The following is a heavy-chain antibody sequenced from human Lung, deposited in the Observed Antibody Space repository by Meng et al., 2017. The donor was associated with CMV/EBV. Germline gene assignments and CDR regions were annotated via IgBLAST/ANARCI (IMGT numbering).Heavy chain of an antibody. V-gene: IGHV3-48*04. J-gene: IGHJ4*02. CDR2: ISSSSSTI. CDR1: GFTFSSYT. D-gene: IGHD1-26*01. CDR3: ARGGGSYSGDY. Sequence: GESLKISCAASGFTFSSYTMNWVRQAPGKGLEWVSYISSSSSTIYYADSVKGRFTISRDNAKNSLYLQMNSLRAEDTAVYYCARGGGSYSGDYWGQGTLVXVSS.